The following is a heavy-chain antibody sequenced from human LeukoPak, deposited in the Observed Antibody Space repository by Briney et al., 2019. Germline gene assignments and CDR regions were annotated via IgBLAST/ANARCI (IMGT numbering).Heavy chain of an antibody. Sequence: GGSLRLSCAASGFTFSSYAMSWVRQAPGKGLEWVSSISGSGGSTYYADSAKGRFTISRDNYKNTLYLQMNSLRAEDTAVYYCANYGRTFYYFDYWGQGTLVTVSS. CDR3: ANYGRTFYYFDY. J-gene: IGHJ4*02. V-gene: IGHV3-23*01. CDR1: GFTFSSYA. CDR2: ISGSGGST. D-gene: IGHD4-17*01.